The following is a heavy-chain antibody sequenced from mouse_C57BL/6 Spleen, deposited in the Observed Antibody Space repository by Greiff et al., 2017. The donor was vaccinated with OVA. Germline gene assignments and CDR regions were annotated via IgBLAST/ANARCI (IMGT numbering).Heavy chain of an antibody. CDR1: GYSFTDYN. Sequence: EVQLQESGPELVKPGASVKISCKASGYSFTDYNMNWVKQSNGKSLEWIGVINPNYGTTSYNQKFKGKATLTVDQSSSTAYMQLNSLTSEDSAVYYCANGYPTVSYYAMDYWGQGTSVTVSS. CDR3: ANGYPTVSYYAMDY. CDR2: INPNYGTT. J-gene: IGHJ4*01. D-gene: IGHD2-2*01. V-gene: IGHV1-39*01.